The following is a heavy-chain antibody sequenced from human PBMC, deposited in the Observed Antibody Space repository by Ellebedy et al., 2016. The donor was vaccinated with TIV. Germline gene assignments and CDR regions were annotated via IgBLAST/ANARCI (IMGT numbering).Heavy chain of an antibody. CDR1: GFTFSSYG. J-gene: IGHJ4*02. Sequence: GESLKISCAASGFTFSSYGMHWGRQAQGKGLEWVSVISFDGSDKYYADSVKGRFTISRDNSKNTLYLQLNSLRAEDTAVYYCAKGYSYGDYWGQGTLVTVSS. CDR2: ISFDGSDK. V-gene: IGHV3-30*18. CDR3: AKGYSYGDY. D-gene: IGHD5-18*01.